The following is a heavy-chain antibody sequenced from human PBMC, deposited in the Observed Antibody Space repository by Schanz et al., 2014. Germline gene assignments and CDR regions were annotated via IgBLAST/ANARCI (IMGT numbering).Heavy chain of an antibody. D-gene: IGHD1-1*01. CDR3: ARGTDWNLHY. V-gene: IGHV3-33*08. J-gene: IGHJ4*02. Sequence: QVQLVESGGGVVQPGRSLRLSCAAYGFTLSSYAMHWVRQAPGKGLEWVAVIWNNGVTKYYPDSVKGRFTVSRDSGRNSLYLQMNSLRAGDTAVYYCARGTDWNLHYWGQGALVTVSS. CDR1: GFTLSSYA. CDR2: IWNNGVTK.